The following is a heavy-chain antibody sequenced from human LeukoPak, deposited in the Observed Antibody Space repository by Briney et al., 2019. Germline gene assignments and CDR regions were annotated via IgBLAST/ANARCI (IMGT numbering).Heavy chain of an antibody. V-gene: IGHV4-59*08. J-gene: IGHJ5*02. CDR1: NGPINTYQ. D-gene: IGHD3-10*01. CDR2: IHYSGSA. Sequence: SETLSLSCTVSNGPINTYQWSWIRQPPGKGLEWIGNIHYSGSANYNPSLKSRVTISVDTSKKQFSLKLSSVTAADTAVYYCARHVGFITMVLGVINNNWFDPWGQGTLVTVSS. CDR3: ARHVGFITMVLGVINNNWFDP.